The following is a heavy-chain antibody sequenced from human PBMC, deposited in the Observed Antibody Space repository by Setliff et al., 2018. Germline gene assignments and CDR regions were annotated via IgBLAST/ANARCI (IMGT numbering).Heavy chain of an antibody. CDR1: GFTFSSYA. Sequence: PGGSPRLSCAASGFTFSSYAMHWVRQAPGKGLEYVSAISSNGGSTYYADSVKGRFTISRDNSKNTLYLQMGSLRAEDMAVYYCARSTPPYCSSTSCYPINYYYYYGMDVWGQGTTVTVSS. CDR2: ISSNGGST. D-gene: IGHD2-2*01. J-gene: IGHJ6*02. CDR3: ARSTPPYCSSTSCYPINYYYYYGMDV. V-gene: IGHV3-64*02.